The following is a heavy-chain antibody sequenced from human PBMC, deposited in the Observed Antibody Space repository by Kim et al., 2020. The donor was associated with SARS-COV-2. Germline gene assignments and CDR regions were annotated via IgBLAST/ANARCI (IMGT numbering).Heavy chain of an antibody. D-gene: IGHD4-17*01. V-gene: IGHV1-69*13. J-gene: IGHJ6*03. CDR3: ARVPPRSDYGDYEGTEDSYYYLDV. Sequence: SVNVSCKASGGTFSNYAISWVRQAPGQGLEWMGGIIPIFGTANYAQKFQGRVTITADESTSTAYMDLSSLRSDDTAVYYCARVPPRSDYGDYEGTEDSYYYLDVWGKGTTVTVSS. CDR1: GGTFSNYA. CDR2: IIPIFGTA.